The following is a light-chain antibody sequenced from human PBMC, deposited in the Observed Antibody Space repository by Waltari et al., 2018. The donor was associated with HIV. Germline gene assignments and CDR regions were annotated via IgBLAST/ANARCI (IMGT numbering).Light chain of an antibody. CDR3: QAWDSSTVV. V-gene: IGLV3-1*01. CDR1: KLGDKY. J-gene: IGLJ2*01. Sequence: SYELTQPPSVSVSPGRTASITCSGDKLGDKYACWYQQQPGQSHVLVIYQDSKRPSGIPERFSGSNSGNTATLTISGTQAMDEADYYCQAWDSSTVVFGGGTKLTVL. CDR2: QDS.